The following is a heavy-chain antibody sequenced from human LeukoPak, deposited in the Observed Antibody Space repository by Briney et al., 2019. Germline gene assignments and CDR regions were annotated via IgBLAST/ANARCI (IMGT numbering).Heavy chain of an antibody. CDR1: GGSISSGSYY. CDR2: IYTSGST. CDR3: ARGLATMWVAFDY. J-gene: IGHJ4*02. V-gene: IGHV4-61*02. D-gene: IGHD5-24*01. Sequence: SETLSLTCTVAGGSISSGSYYWSWIRQPAGKGVEWIGRIYTSGSTNYNPSLKSRVTISVDTSKNQLSLKLSSVTAADTAVYYCARGLATMWVAFDYWGQGTLVTVSS.